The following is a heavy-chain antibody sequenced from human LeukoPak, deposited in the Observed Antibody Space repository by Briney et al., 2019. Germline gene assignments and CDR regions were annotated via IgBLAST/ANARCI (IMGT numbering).Heavy chain of an antibody. CDR3: ARVKRGSVSFDY. V-gene: IGHV3-7*01. CDR1: GFTFSSYG. CDR2: IKQDGSEK. Sequence: PGGSLRLSCAASGFTFSSYGMHWVRQAPGKGLEWVANIKQDGSEKYYVDSVKGRFTISRDNAKNSLYLQMNSLRAEDTAVYYCARVKRGSVSFDYWGQGTLVTVSS. J-gene: IGHJ4*02. D-gene: IGHD3-10*01.